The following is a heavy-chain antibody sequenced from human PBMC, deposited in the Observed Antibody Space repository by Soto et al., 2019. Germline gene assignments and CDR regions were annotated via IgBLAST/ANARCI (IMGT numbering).Heavy chain of an antibody. CDR1: GFIFSNFA. Sequence: EEQLLESGGGLAHPGGSLRVSCTASGFIFSNFAMSCVRQAPGKGLEWVSAISGSGGSTYYADFVKGRFTISRDNAKNTLYLQMSSLRAEDTAVYYCTKDRAPSDVWGQGTTVTVSS. J-gene: IGHJ6*02. CDR2: ISGSGGST. CDR3: TKDRAPSDV. V-gene: IGHV3-23*01.